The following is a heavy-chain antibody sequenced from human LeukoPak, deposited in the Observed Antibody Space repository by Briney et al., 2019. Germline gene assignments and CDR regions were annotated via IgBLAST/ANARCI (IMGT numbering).Heavy chain of an antibody. CDR2: IYHSGST. J-gene: IGHJ5*02. CDR1: GGSISSSNW. D-gene: IGHD3-10*01. Sequence: TSETLSLTCTVSGGSISSSNWWSWVRQPPGKGLEWIGEIYHSGSTNYNPSLKSRVTISVDKSKNQFSLKLSSVTAADTAVYYCAREQNYYGSGNWFDPWGQGTLVTVSS. V-gene: IGHV4-4*02. CDR3: AREQNYYGSGNWFDP.